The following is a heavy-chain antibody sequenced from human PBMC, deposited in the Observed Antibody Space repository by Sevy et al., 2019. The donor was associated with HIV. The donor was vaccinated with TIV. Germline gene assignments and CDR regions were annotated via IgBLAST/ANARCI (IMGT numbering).Heavy chain of an antibody. V-gene: IGHV1-18*01. CDR3: ARDPPGYDSFDI. CDR1: GYTFTSYG. D-gene: IGHD2-2*01. J-gene: IGHJ3*02. CDR2: ISAYNGNT. Sequence: ASVKVSCKASGYTFTSYGMSWVRQAPGQGLEWMGWISAYNGNTNYAQKLQGRVTMTTDTSTSTAYMELRSLRSDDTAVYYCARDPPGYDSFDIWGQGTMVTVSS.